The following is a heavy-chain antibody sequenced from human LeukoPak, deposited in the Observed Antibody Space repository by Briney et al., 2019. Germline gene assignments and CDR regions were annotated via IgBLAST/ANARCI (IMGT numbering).Heavy chain of an antibody. CDR2: ISSSSSYI. V-gene: IGHV3-48*02. D-gene: IGHD6-19*01. CDR1: GFTVSSYS. Sequence: RGSLRLSCAVSGFTVSSYSIDWVRQAAGKGLEWVSYISSSSSYIYYADSVKGRFTISRDNDKNSVYLQMNSLRDEDTAVYYCARVYRSGYSVDYWGQGTLVTVSS. J-gene: IGHJ4*02. CDR3: ARVYRSGYSVDY.